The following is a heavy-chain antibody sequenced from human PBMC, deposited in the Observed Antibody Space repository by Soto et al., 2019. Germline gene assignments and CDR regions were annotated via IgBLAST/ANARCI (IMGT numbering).Heavy chain of an antibody. CDR3: AREQYSGPSGKSDY. J-gene: IGHJ4*02. CDR1: GFTFSSYS. CDR2: ISSSSSYI. Sequence: GGSLRLSCAASGFTFSSYSMNWVRQAPGKGLEWVSSISSSSSYIYYADSVKGRFTISRDNAKNSLYLQMNSLRAEDTAVYYCAREQYSGPSGKSDYWGQGTLVTVSS. V-gene: IGHV3-21*01. D-gene: IGHD5-12*01.